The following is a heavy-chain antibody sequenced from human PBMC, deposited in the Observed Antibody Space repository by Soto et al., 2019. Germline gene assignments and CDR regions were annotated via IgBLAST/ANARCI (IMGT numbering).Heavy chain of an antibody. J-gene: IGHJ4*02. D-gene: IGHD5-18*01. CDR1: GFTFSSYA. Sequence: GGSLRLSCAASGFTFSSYAMSWVRQAPGKGLEWVSAISGSGGSTYYADSVKGRFTISRDNSKNTLYLQMNSLRAEDTAVYYCAKTDWDTAMAEDYYFDYWGQGTLVTVSS. CDR3: AKTDWDTAMAEDYYFDY. V-gene: IGHV3-23*01. CDR2: ISGSGGST.